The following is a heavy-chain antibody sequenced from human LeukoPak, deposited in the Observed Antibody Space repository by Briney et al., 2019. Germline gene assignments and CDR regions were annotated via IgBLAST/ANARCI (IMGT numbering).Heavy chain of an antibody. Sequence: PSETLSLTCTVSGGSISSYYWSWIRQPPGKGLEWIGYIYYSGSTNYNPSLKSRVTISVKTSRNQFSLELSSVTAADTAVYYCARSWRSYDYVWGSYRGYFDYWGQGTLVTVSS. J-gene: IGHJ4*02. CDR2: IYYSGST. D-gene: IGHD3-16*02. CDR3: ARSWRSYDYVWGSYRGYFDY. CDR1: GGSISSYY. V-gene: IGHV4-59*12.